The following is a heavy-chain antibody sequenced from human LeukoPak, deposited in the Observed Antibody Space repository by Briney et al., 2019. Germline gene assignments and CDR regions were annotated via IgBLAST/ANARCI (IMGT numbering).Heavy chain of an antibody. Sequence: KPSGTLSLTCAVSGGSISSSNWWSWVRQPPGKGLEWIGEIYHSGSTNYNPSPKSRVTISVDKSKNQFSLKLSSVTAADTAVYCCARVNAPPPHLYIDYWGQGTLVTVSS. CDR1: GGSISSSNW. J-gene: IGHJ4*02. D-gene: IGHD3-10*01. CDR3: ARVNAPPPHLYIDY. V-gene: IGHV4-4*01. CDR2: IYHSGST.